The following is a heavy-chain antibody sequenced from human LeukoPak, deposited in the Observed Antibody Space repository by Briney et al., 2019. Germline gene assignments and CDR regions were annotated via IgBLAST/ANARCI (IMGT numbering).Heavy chain of an antibody. D-gene: IGHD3-22*01. CDR2: ILPIFGTA. CDR1: GGTFSSYA. Sequence: SVKVSCKASGGTFSSYAISWVRQAPGQGLEWMGGILPIFGTANYAQKFQGRVTITADESTSTAYMELSSLRSEDTAVYYCARVSDYYDSSGYYMIFDYWGQGTLVTVSS. V-gene: IGHV1-69*01. CDR3: ARVSDYYDSSGYYMIFDY. J-gene: IGHJ4*02.